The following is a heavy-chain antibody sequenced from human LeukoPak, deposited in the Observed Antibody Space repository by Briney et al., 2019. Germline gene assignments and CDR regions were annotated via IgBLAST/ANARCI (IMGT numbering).Heavy chain of an antibody. CDR3: AKRGTTGNYFDV. CDR2: VSGSGRTT. Sequence: GGSLRLSCEGSGFTFKNFGMRWIRQAPGKGLEWVSEVSGSGRTTDYADSVKGRFVISRDNSKNALYLEMNNLGVEDTAIYYCAKRGTTGNYFDVWGQGTLVTVSA. V-gene: IGHV3-23*01. D-gene: IGHD2-8*02. J-gene: IGHJ4*03. CDR1: GFTFKNFG.